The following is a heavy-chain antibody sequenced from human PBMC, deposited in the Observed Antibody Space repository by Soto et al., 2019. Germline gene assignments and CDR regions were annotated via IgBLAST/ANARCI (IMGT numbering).Heavy chain of an antibody. J-gene: IGHJ6*02. Sequence: GESLMFSCKASGYTFDTYWIGWLLQLPGKGLGWIWIIYPGDSKTRYKTSLLGHVTFSADTSTSTAYLQWNSLRASDTPMYHWEKHFGFGRSWNGDYYYAMDVWGPGTAVTVSS. CDR3: EKHFGFGRSWNGDYYYAMDV. CDR1: GYTFDTYW. V-gene: IGHV5-51*01. CDR2: IYPGDSKT. D-gene: IGHD6-13*01.